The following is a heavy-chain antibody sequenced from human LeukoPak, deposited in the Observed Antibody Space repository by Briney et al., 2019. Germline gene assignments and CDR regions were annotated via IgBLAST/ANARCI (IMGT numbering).Heavy chain of an antibody. Sequence: ASVKISCKASGYTFTTYYMHWVRQAPGQGLEWMGVVNPSGGGTSYSQMFQGRLTMTRDMSTSTVYMELSSLRSEDTAVYYCTRTLGAVADSRYWFDPWGQGTLVTVSS. CDR3: TRTLGAVADSRYWFDP. J-gene: IGHJ5*02. V-gene: IGHV1-46*01. D-gene: IGHD3-16*01. CDR1: GYTFTTYY. CDR2: VNPSGGGT.